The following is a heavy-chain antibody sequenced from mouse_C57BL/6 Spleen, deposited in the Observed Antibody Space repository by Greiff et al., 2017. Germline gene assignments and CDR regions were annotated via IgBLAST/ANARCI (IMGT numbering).Heavy chain of an antibody. CDR3: TRYYYYGSIYAMEY. CDR2: IDPETGGT. Sequence: VQLQQPGAELVRPGASVTLSCKASGYTFTDYEMHWVKQTPVHGLEWIGAIDPETGGTAYNQKFKGKATLTADKSSSTAYMELRSLTSEDSAVYYCTRYYYYGSIYAMEYWGQGASVTVSS. J-gene: IGHJ4*01. V-gene: IGHV1-15*01. D-gene: IGHD1-1*01. CDR1: GYTFTDYE.